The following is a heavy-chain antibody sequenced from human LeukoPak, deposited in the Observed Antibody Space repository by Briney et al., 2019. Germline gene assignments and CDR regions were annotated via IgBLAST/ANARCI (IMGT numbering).Heavy chain of an antibody. V-gene: IGHV3-30-3*01. CDR2: ISYDGSNK. Sequence: GRSLRLSCAASGFTFSSYAMHWVRQAPGKGLEWVAVISYDGSNKYYADSVKGRFTISRDNSKNTLYLQMNSLRAEDTAVYYCARRGQYCSSTSCTGYYYGMDVWAKGPRSPSP. D-gene: IGHD2-2*01. CDR3: ARRGQYCSSTSCTGYYYGMDV. CDR1: GFTFSSYA. J-gene: IGHJ6*02.